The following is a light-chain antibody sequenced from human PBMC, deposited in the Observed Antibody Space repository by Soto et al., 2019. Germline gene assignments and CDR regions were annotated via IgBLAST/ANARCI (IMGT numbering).Light chain of an antibody. J-gene: IGKJ5*01. V-gene: IGKV3D-15*01. CDR3: QQYNNWPPIT. CDR1: QSVSSN. CDR2: GAS. Sequence: EIVMTQSPATLSVSGGERATLSWKASQSVSSNLAWYQQKPGQAPRLLIYGASTRATGIPARFSGSGSGTEFTLTISSLQSEDFAVYYCQQYNNWPPITFGQGTRLEIK.